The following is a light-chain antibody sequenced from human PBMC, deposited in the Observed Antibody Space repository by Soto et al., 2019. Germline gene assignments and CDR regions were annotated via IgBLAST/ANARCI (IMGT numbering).Light chain of an antibody. CDR2: DVT. V-gene: IGLV2-11*01. CDR3: CSYAGSYTWV. J-gene: IGLJ3*02. Sequence: QSVLTQPRSVSGSPGQSVTISCTGTSSDVGGYTYVSWYQQHPGKAPKVMIFDVTERPSGVPARFSGSKSGNMASLTISGLQAEDEADYYCCSYAGSYTWVFGGGTQLTVL. CDR1: SSDVGGYTY.